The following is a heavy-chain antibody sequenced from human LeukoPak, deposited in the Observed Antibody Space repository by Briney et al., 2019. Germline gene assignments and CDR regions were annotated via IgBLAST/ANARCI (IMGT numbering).Heavy chain of an antibody. Sequence: SVKVSCKASGGTFSSYAISWVRQAPGQGLEWMGRIIPILGIANYAQKFQGRVTITADKSTSTAYMELSSLRSEDTAVYYCATVNYGDRPPDWYFDLWGRGTLVTVSS. V-gene: IGHV1-69*04. CDR1: GGTFSSYA. CDR2: IIPILGIA. J-gene: IGHJ2*01. CDR3: ATVNYGDRPPDWYFDL. D-gene: IGHD4-17*01.